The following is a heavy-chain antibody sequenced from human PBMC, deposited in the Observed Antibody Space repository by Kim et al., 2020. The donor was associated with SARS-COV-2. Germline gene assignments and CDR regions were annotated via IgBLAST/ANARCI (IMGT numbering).Heavy chain of an antibody. D-gene: IGHD5-12*01. Sequence: TYYNPTRKRRVTISVDTSKNQFSLKLSSVTAADTAVYYCAREMATTPFDYWGQGTLVTVSS. V-gene: IGHV4-39*02. J-gene: IGHJ4*02. CDR3: AREMATTPFDY. CDR2: T.